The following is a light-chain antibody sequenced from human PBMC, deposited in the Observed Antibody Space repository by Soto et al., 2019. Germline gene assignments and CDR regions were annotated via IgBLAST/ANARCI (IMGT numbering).Light chain of an antibody. CDR2: DAS. CDR1: LSVSVY. Sequence: ALTQSPATLSLSPWERATLSCRTKLSVSVYLDWYQQKPSQAPSLLISDASNRATGIPARFSGSGSGTDFTLTISSQEPEDFAVYYCRQYGSSGTFGQGTKVDIK. J-gene: IGKJ1*01. V-gene: IGKV3-11*01. CDR3: RQYGSSGT.